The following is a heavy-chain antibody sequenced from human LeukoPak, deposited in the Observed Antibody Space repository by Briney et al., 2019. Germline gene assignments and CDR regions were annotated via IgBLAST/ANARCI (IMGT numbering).Heavy chain of an antibody. V-gene: IGHV6-1*01. CDR2: TYYRSKWYN. CDR3: ARGNYTQFSVSSRYYYMDV. CDR1: GDSVSSNSAA. D-gene: IGHD1-7*01. Sequence: SQTLSLTCAISGDSVSSNSAAWNWIRQSPSRGLEWLGRTYYRSKWYNDYAVSVKSRITINPDTSKNQFSLQLNSVTPEDTAVYYCARGNYTQFSVSSRYYYMDVWGKGTTVTVSS. J-gene: IGHJ6*03.